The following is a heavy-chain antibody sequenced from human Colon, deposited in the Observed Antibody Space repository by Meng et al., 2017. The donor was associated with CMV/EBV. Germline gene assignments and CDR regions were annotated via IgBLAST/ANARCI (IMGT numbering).Heavy chain of an antibody. J-gene: IGHJ4*02. CDR1: GYTFSTFG. Sequence: ASVKVSCKASGYTFSTFGISWVRQAPGQGPEWMGWISPYSGQTESAQKFQGRVTITADKSTSTAYMELSSLRSEDTAVYYCAREGCSSTSCSDVWGQGTLVTVSS. V-gene: IGHV1-18*01. CDR3: AREGCSSTSCSDV. D-gene: IGHD2-2*01. CDR2: ISPYSGQT.